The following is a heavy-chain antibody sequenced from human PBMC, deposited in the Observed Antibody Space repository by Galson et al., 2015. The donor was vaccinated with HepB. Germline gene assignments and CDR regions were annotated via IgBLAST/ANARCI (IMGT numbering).Heavy chain of an antibody. CDR2: IGAYNGNT. CDR3: ARGRHYYGSGSHALQH. J-gene: IGHJ1*01. V-gene: IGHV1-18*01. CDR1: GYTFTSYG. D-gene: IGHD3-10*01. Sequence: SVKVSCKASGYTFTSYGISWVRQAPGQGLEWMGWIGAYNGNTNYAQKLQGRVTMTTDTSTSTAYMELRSLRSDDTAVYYCARGRHYYGSGSHALQHWGQGTLVTVSS.